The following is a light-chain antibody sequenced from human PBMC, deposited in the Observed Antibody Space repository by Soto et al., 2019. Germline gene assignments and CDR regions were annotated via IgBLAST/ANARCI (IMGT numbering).Light chain of an antibody. V-gene: IGLV2-8*01. Sequence: QSALTPPPSAYGSPGQSVTVSCTGTSTDVGGYNSVSWYQQHPGKAPKLIIYEVDKRPSGVPDRFSGSKSGNTASLTVFGLQDDDEADYFCSSYAGSDILLFGGGTKLTV. CDR1: STDVGGYNS. CDR3: SSYAGSDILL. CDR2: EVD. J-gene: IGLJ2*01.